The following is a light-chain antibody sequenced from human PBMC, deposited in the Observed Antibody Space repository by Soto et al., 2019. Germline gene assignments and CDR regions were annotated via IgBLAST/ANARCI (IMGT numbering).Light chain of an antibody. J-gene: IGLJ1*01. CDR1: SSNIGAGYE. V-gene: IGLV1-40*01. CDR2: ENN. Sequence: QSVLTQPPSVSEAPGQRVTISCTGSSSNIGAGYEAHWYQQVPGTAPKLIIYENNNRPSGVPDRFSGSKSGTSASLAITGLKAEDEAEYYCQSYESSLSGYVFGTGTKLTVL. CDR3: QSYESSLSGYV.